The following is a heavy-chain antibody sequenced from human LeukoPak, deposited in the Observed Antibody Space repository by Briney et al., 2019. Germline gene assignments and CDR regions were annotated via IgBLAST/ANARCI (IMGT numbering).Heavy chain of an antibody. CDR1: GFTFSSYG. Sequence: PGGSLRLSCAASGFTFSSYGMHWVRQAPGKGLEWVAFIRYDGSNKYYADSVKGRFTISRDNSKNTLYLQMNSLRAEDTAVYYCARGLITMVRGALDYWGQGTPVTVSS. CDR2: IRYDGSNK. J-gene: IGHJ4*02. D-gene: IGHD3-10*01. V-gene: IGHV3-30*02. CDR3: ARGLITMVRGALDY.